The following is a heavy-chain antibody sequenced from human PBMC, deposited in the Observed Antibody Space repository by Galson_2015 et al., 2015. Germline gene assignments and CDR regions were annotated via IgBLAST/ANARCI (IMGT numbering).Heavy chain of an antibody. V-gene: IGHV3-30-3*01. CDR1: GFTFSSYA. CDR2: ISYDGSNK. J-gene: IGHJ4*02. D-gene: IGHD2-15*01. Sequence: SLRLSCAASGFTFSSYAMHWVRQAPGKGLEWVAVISYDGSNKYYEDSVKGRFTISRDNSKNTLYLQMNSLRAEDTAVYYCAREWWAAGGGMYYFDYWGQGTLVTVSS. CDR3: AREWWAAGGGMYYFDY.